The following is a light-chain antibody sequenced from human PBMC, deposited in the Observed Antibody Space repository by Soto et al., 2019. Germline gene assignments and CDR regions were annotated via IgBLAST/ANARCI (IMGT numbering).Light chain of an antibody. CDR3: SSYTSSSINCV. J-gene: IGLJ3*02. CDR2: DVS. V-gene: IGLV2-14*01. CDR1: SSDVGGYNY. Sequence: QSVLTQPASVSGSPGQSSTISCTGTSSDVGGYNYVSWYQQHPGKAPKLMIYDVSNRPSGVSNRFSGSKSGNTASLTISGLQAEDEADYYCSSYTSSSINCVFGGGTKLTVL.